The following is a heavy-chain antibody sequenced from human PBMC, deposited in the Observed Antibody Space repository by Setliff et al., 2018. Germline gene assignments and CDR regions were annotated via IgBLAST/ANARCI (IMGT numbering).Heavy chain of an antibody. Sequence: PSETLSLTCAVYGGSFSGYYWTWIRQPPGKGLEWIGEINHSGSSNYNPSLKSRVTISVDTSKNQFSLNLSSVTAADTAVYYCARGPRYSGSYYVNYWGQGTQVTVSS. CDR3: ARGPRYSGSYYVNY. D-gene: IGHD1-26*01. CDR2: INHSGSS. J-gene: IGHJ4*02. V-gene: IGHV4-34*01. CDR1: GGSFSGYY.